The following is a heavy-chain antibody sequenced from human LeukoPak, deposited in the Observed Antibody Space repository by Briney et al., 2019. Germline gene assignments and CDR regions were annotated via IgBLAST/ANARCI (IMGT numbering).Heavy chain of an antibody. CDR1: GFSLSTSGVG. Sequence: SGPTLVKPTQTLTLTCTFSGFSLSTSGVGVGWIRQPPGKALEWLALIYWNDDKRYSPSLKSRLTITKDTSKNQVVLTMTNMDPVDTATYYCAHSARVRRRGWFGELFQGDWFDPWGQGTLVTVSS. CDR3: AHSARVRRRGWFGELFQGDWFDP. J-gene: IGHJ5*02. V-gene: IGHV2-5*01. D-gene: IGHD3-10*01. CDR2: IYWNDDK.